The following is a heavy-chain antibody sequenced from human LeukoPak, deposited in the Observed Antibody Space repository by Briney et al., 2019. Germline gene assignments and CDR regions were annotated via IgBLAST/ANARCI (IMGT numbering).Heavy chain of an antibody. CDR2: ISSSSSTI. CDR3: AKDWGTGYDTLYFDY. D-gene: IGHD5-12*01. J-gene: IGHJ4*02. CDR1: GFTFSSYG. V-gene: IGHV3-48*02. Sequence: PGGSLRLSCAASGFTFSSYGMTWVRQAPGKGLEWVSYISSSSSTIYYADSVKGRFTISRDNSKNTLYLQMNSLRDEDTAVYYCAKDWGTGYDTLYFDYWGQGTLVTVSS.